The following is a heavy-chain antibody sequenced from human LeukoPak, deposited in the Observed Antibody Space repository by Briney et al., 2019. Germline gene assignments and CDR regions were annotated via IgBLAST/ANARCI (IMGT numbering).Heavy chain of an antibody. CDR3: ASGRQQLAHYGMDV. J-gene: IGHJ6*02. CDR1: GGPISSGGYY. Sequence: SETLSLTCTVSGGPISSGGYYWSWIRQPPGKGLEWIGYIYYSGSTNYNPSLKSRVTISVDTSKNQFSLKLSSVTAADTAVYYCASGRQQLAHYGMDVWGQGTTVTVSS. CDR2: IYYSGST. D-gene: IGHD6-13*01. V-gene: IGHV4-61*08.